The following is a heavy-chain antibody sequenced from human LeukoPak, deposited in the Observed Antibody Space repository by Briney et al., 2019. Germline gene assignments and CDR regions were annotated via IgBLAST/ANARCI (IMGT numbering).Heavy chain of an antibody. J-gene: IGHJ4*02. CDR1: GFTFSTYG. CDR2: IWYDGSIE. CDR3: ARAVGPYDY. D-gene: IGHD3-10*01. Sequence: PGGSLRLSCAASGFTFSTYGMHWVRQAPGEGLEWVAVIWYDGSIEYYADSVKGRFTISRDNSKNTLYLQMNSLRAEDTGVYYCARAVGPYDYWGQGTLVTVSP. V-gene: IGHV3-33*01.